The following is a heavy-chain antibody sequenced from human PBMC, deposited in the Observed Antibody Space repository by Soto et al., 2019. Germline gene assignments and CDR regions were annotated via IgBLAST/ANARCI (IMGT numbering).Heavy chain of an antibody. CDR2: INPNSGGT. J-gene: IGHJ6*02. V-gene: IGHV1-2*04. Sequence: SVKVSCKASGYTFTGYYMHWVRQAPGQGLEWMGWINPNSGGTNYAQKFQGWVTMTRDTSISTAYMELSRLRSDDTAVYYCARTSWGEGVLSDYYYGMDVWGQGTTVTVSS. D-gene: IGHD3-16*01. CDR1: GYTFTGYY. CDR3: ARTSWGEGVLSDYYYGMDV.